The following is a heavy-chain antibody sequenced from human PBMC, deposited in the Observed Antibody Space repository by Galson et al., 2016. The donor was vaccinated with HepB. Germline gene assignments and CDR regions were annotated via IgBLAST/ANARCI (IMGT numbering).Heavy chain of an antibody. J-gene: IGHJ4*02. Sequence: PALVKPTQTLTLTCTFSGFSLSTGGVAVGWIRQPPGRALEWLALIYGGDDKRYSPFLKRRLTITKDTSTNKVVLTMTNMDPVDTGTYFCGHRSGGAYYFDGIDYPHYCDSWGQGTLVTVSS. CDR1: GFSLSTGGVA. CDR2: IYGGDDK. CDR3: GHRSGGAYYFDGIDYPHYCDS. D-gene: IGHD3-22*01. V-gene: IGHV2-5*02.